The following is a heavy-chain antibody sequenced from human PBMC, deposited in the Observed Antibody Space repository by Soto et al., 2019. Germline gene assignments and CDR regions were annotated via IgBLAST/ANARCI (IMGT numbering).Heavy chain of an antibody. CDR3: ARFGELSNDY. CDR1: GFTFSSYE. D-gene: IGHD3-10*01. J-gene: IGHJ4*02. Sequence: HPGGSLRLSCAASGFTFSSYEMNWVRQAPGKGLEWVSYISSSGSTIYYADSVKGRFSISRDNAKNSLYLQMNSLRAEDTAVYYCARFGELSNDYWGQGTLVTVSS. CDR2: ISSSGSTI. V-gene: IGHV3-48*03.